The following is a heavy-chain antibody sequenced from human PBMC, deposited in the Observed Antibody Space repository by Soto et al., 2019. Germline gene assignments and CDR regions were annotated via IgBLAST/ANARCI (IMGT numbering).Heavy chain of an antibody. Sequence: QVQLVQSGAEVKKPGASVKVSCKASGYTFTSYAMHWVRQAPGQRLEWMGWINAGNGNTKYSQKFQGRVTITRDTSASTAYMELSSLRAEDTAVYYCAIAGAGIEEYYFDFWGQGTLVTVSS. D-gene: IGHD1-26*01. J-gene: IGHJ4*02. CDR3: AIAGAGIEEYYFDF. V-gene: IGHV1-3*01. CDR2: INAGNGNT. CDR1: GYTFTSYA.